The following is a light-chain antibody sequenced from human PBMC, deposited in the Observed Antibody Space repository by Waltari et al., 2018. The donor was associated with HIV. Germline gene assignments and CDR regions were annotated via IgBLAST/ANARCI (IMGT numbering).Light chain of an antibody. Sequence: DIQMTQSPTLSVSMADSVTIDCRASQHIGFSVNWYQCKSGRAPRLLIAATSNLQSGVPSRFSGSGFGTRFSLTITGIQPDDFAHYFCQQSYALPYTFGQGTTVEVK. V-gene: IGKV1-39*01. CDR2: ATS. CDR1: QHIGFS. J-gene: IGKJ2*01. CDR3: QQSYALPYT.